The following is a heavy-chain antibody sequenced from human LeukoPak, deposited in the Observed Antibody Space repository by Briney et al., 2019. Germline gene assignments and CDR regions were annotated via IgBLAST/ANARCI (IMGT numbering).Heavy chain of an antibody. D-gene: IGHD2-15*01. CDR1: GGSISSSSYY. CDR3: ARHARPATPKNYFDY. Sequence: ASETLSLTCTVSGGSISSSSYYWGWIRQPPGKGLEWIGSIYYSGSTYYNPSLKSRVTISVDTSKNQFSLKLSSVTAADTAVYYCARHARPATPKNYFDYWGQGTLVTVSS. J-gene: IGHJ4*02. V-gene: IGHV4-39*01. CDR2: IYYSGST.